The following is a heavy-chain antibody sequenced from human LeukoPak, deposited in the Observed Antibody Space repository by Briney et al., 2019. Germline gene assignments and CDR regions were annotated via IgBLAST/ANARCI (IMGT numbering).Heavy chain of an antibody. Sequence: SVKVSCKASGGTFSSYAISWVRQAPGQGLEWMGRIIPILGIANYAQKFQGRVTITADKSTSTAYMELSSLRSEDTAVYYCARVPRSACLDPWGQGTLVTVSS. J-gene: IGHJ5*02. CDR3: ARVPRSACLDP. CDR2: IIPILGIA. CDR1: GGTFSSYA. V-gene: IGHV1-69*04. D-gene: IGHD5/OR15-5a*01.